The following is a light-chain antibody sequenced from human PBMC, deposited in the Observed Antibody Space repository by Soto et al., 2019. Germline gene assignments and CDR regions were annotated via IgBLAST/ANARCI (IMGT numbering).Light chain of an antibody. J-gene: IGKJ5*01. Sequence: EIVLTQSPGTLSLSPGERATLYCRASQSFSSSYLAWYQQKPGQAPRLLIYGASSRATGIPDRFSGSGSGTAFTLDISRLEPEDFAVYYCQQYGTSITFGQGTLLEI. CDR2: GAS. CDR3: QQYGTSIT. CDR1: QSFSSSY. V-gene: IGKV3-20*01.